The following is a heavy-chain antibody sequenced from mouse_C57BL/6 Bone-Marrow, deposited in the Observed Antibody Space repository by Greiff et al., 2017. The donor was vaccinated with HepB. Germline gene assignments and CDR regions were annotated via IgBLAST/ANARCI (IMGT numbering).Heavy chain of an antibody. J-gene: IGHJ2*01. CDR2: ISSGGDYI. Sequence: EVQLVESGEGLVKPGGSLKLSCAASGFTFSSYAMSWVRQTPEKRLEWVAYISSGGDYIYYADTVKGRFTISRDNARNTLYLQMSSLKSEDTAMYYCTRDPYYYGSSLYYFDYWGQGTTLTVSS. V-gene: IGHV5-9-1*02. D-gene: IGHD1-1*01. CDR3: TRDPYYYGSSLYYFDY. CDR1: GFTFSSYA.